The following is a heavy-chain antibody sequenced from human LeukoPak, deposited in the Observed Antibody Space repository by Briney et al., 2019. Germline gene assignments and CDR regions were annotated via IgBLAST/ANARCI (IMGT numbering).Heavy chain of an antibody. J-gene: IGHJ4*02. Sequence: GGSLRLSCATSGFTFTTYEMNWVRQAPGKGLEWVSYITSSGDIKTYADSVKGRFTISRDDAKNSLYLQMNSLRAEDTAVYYCARGHWGLDYWGQGTLVTVSS. D-gene: IGHD7-27*01. CDR2: ITSSGDIK. V-gene: IGHV3-48*03. CDR1: GFTFTTYE. CDR3: ARGHWGLDY.